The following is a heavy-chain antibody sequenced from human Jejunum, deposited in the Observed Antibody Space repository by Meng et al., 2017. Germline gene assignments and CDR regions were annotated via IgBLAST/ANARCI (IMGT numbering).Heavy chain of an antibody. J-gene: IGHJ4*02. D-gene: IGHD1-26*01. CDR2: MKSDGSST. V-gene: IGHV3-74*03. CDR3: ARDRGWDLPYDL. CDR1: GFALSSYW. Sequence: VWLVGVGGGVCQPGRSLRLFCGATGFALSSYWMHWVRQPPGKGLVWVSRMKSDGSSTTYADSVKGRFTISRDNAKNTVYLQMNRLRAEDTAVYYCARDRGWDLPYDLWGQGTLVTVSS.